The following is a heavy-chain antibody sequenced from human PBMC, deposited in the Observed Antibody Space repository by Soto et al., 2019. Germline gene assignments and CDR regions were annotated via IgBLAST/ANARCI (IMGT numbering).Heavy chain of an antibody. V-gene: IGHV4-30-4*01. CDR2: IYYSGST. CDR1: GGSINSGDYY. D-gene: IGHD3-22*01. Sequence: QVQLQESGPGLVKPSQTLSLSCTVSGGSINSGDYYWSWIRQPPGKGLEWIGYIYYSGSTQYNPSLRSRANISLNTSKNQFSLKLSSVTAADTAVYYCVVTYYYDISGYYWGVFDDWGQGTLVTVSS. J-gene: IGHJ4*02. CDR3: VVTYYYDISGYYWGVFDD.